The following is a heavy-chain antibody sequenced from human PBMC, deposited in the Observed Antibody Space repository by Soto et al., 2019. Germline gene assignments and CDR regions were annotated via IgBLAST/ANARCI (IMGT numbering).Heavy chain of an antibody. J-gene: IGHJ6*02. CDR3: ARDRAGFGIEARYGMDV. CDR2: IIPIFGTA. CDR1: GGTFSSYA. V-gene: IGHV1-69*01. Sequence: QVQLVQSGAEVKKPGSSVKVSCKASGGTFSSYAISWVRQAPGQGLEWMGGIIPIFGTANYAQKFQGRVTITADESTSTAYMELSSLRSEDTAVYYCARDRAGFGIEARYGMDVWGQGTTVTVSS. D-gene: IGHD6-6*01.